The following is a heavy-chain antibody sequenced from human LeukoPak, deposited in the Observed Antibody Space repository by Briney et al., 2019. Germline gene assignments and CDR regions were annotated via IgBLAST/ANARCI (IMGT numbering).Heavy chain of an antibody. CDR1: GYTFTSYG. CDR2: ISAYNGNT. Sequence: GASVKVSCKASGYTFTSYGISWVRQAPGQGLEWMGSISAYNGNTNYAQKLQGRVTMTTDTSTGTAYMELRSLRSDDTAVYYCASPTRFGEGAFDIWGQGTMVTVSS. D-gene: IGHD3-10*01. CDR3: ASPTRFGEGAFDI. V-gene: IGHV1-18*04. J-gene: IGHJ3*02.